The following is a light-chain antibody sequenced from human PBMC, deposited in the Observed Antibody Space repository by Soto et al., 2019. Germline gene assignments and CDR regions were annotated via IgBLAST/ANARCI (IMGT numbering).Light chain of an antibody. CDR1: NSNIGTNT. CDR3: AAWDDSLNALV. V-gene: IGLV1-44*01. Sequence: QAVVTQPPSASGTPGQGVTISCSGSNSNIGTNTVNWYKQLPGTAPKALIHTNNQRPSGVPDRFSGSKSGTSASLAISGLQSEDEAHYYCAAWDDSLNALVFGGGTQLTVL. CDR2: TNN. J-gene: IGLJ2*01.